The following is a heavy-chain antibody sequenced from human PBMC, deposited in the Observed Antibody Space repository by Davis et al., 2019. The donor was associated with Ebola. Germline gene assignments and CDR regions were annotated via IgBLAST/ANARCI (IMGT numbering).Heavy chain of an antibody. CDR2: ISSSSSYI. V-gene: IGHV3-21*01. J-gene: IGHJ5*02. D-gene: IGHD6-6*01. CDR1: GFTFSTYS. Sequence: GESLKISCAASGFTFSTYSMNWVRQAPGKGLEWVSSISSSSSYIYYADSVKGRFTISRDNAKNSLYLQMNSLRAEDTAVYYCARCGQLQGGWFDPWGQGTLVTVSS. CDR3: ARCGQLQGGWFDP.